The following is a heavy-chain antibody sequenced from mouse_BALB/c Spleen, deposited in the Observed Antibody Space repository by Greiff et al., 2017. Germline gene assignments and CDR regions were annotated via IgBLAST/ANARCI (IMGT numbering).Heavy chain of an antibody. V-gene: IGHV1-15*01. J-gene: IGHJ1*01. D-gene: IGHD1-1*01. CDR2: IDPETGGT. CDR1: GYTFTDYE. Sequence: QVQLQQSGAELVRPGASVTLSCKASGYTFTDYEMHWVKQTPVHGLEWIGAIDPETGGTAYNQKFKGKATLTADKSSSTAYMELRSLTSEDSAVYYCNIYYYGSIWDFDDWGAGTTVTVSS. CDR3: NIYYYGSIWDFDD.